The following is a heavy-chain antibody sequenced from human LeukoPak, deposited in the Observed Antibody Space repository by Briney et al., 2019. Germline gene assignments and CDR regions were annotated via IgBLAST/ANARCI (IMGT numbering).Heavy chain of an antibody. J-gene: IGHJ4*02. CDR3: ATQSITLVVVISPFDY. Sequence: PGGSLRLSCAASGFTFSTFPMHCVRQAPGKGLEGVALIQDDGATTNYADSVRGRFTISRDNSKSTVYLQMTSLKPDDTAVYYCATQSITLVVVISPFDYWGQGTLVTVSS. V-gene: IGHV3-30*02. CDR1: GFTFSTFP. D-gene: IGHD3-22*01. CDR2: IQDDGATT.